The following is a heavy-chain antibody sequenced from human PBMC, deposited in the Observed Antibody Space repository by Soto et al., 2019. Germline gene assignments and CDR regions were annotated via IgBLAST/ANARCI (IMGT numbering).Heavy chain of an antibody. V-gene: IGHV1-69*01. J-gene: IGHJ4*02. CDR2: IIPIFGTA. Sequence: QVQLVQSGAEVKKPGSSVKVSCKASGGTFSSYAISWVRQAPGQGLEWMGGIIPIFGTASYAQKFQGRVTITADESTSTAYMELSSLISEDTAVYYCASYGSGSYSVDGWFFWGQGTLVTVSS. CDR3: ASYGSGSYSVDGWFF. CDR1: GGTFSSYA. D-gene: IGHD3-10*01.